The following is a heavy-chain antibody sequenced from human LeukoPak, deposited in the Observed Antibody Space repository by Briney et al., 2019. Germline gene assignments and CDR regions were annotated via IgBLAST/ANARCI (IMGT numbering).Heavy chain of an antibody. Sequence: GGSLRLSCAASGFTFSSYSMNWVRQAPGKGLEWVSSISSSSSYIYYADSVKGRFTISRDNAKNSLYLQMNSLRAEDTAVYYCARGAGGRIQDAFDIWGQGTMVTVSS. J-gene: IGHJ3*02. D-gene: IGHD3-16*01. CDR3: ARGAGGRIQDAFDI. CDR1: GFTFSSYS. V-gene: IGHV3-21*01. CDR2: ISSSSSYI.